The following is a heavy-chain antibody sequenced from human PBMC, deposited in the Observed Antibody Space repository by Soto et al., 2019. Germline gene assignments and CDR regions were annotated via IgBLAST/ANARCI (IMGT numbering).Heavy chain of an antibody. CDR2: ISYDGSNK. D-gene: IGHD5-18*01. V-gene: IGHV3-30*18. CDR3: AKDRGYSYGYRYYYYGMDV. J-gene: IGHJ6*02. Sequence: LRLSCAASGFTFSSYGMHWVRQAPGKGLEWVAVISYDGSNKYYADSVKGRFTISRDNSKNTLYLQMNSLRAEDTAVYYCAKDRGYSYGYRYYYYGMDVWGQGTTVTVSS. CDR1: GFTFSSYG.